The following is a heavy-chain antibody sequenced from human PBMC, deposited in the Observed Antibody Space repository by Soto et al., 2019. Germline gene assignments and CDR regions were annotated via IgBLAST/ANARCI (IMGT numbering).Heavy chain of an antibody. CDR2: ISGSGGST. V-gene: IGHV3-23*01. Sequence: EVQLLESGGGLVQPGGSLRLSCAASGFTFSSYAMSWVRQAPGKGLEWVSAISGSGGSTYYADSVKGRFTISRENSKNTLYLQMNSLRAEDTAVYYCAKDLYCSGGSCYTHYFDYWGQGTLVTVSS. J-gene: IGHJ4*02. CDR1: GFTFSSYA. CDR3: AKDLYCSGGSCYTHYFDY. D-gene: IGHD2-15*01.